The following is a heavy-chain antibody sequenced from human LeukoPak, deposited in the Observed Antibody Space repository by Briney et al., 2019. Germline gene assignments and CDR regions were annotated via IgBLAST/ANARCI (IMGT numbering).Heavy chain of an antibody. CDR1: GGSISSGSYY. D-gene: IGHD2/OR15-2a*01. CDR2: IYTSGST. CDR3: ARDVSTDNWFDP. V-gene: IGHV4-61*02. Sequence: SQTLSLTCTVSGGSISSGSYYWSWIRQPAGKGLEWIGRIYTSGSTNYNPSLKSRVTISVDTSKNQFSPKLSSVTAADTAVYYCARDVSTDNWFDPWGQGTLVTVSS. J-gene: IGHJ5*02.